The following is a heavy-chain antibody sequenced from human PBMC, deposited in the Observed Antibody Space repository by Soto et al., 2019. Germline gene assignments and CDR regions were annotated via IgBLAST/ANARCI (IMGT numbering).Heavy chain of an antibody. CDR1: GGSISSYY. CDR2: IYYSGST. D-gene: IGHD6-13*01. V-gene: IGHV4-59*08. CDR3: ARGDSSSWDGHYWYFDL. J-gene: IGHJ2*01. Sequence: SETLSLTCTVSGGSISSYYWSWIRQPPGKGLEWIGYIYYSGSTNYNPSLKSRVTISVDTSKNQFSLKLSSVTAADTAVYYCARGDSSSWDGHYWYFDLWGRGTLVTVSS.